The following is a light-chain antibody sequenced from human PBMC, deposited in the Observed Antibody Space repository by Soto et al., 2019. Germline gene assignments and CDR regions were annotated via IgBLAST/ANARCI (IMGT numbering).Light chain of an antibody. Sequence: QSALTQPASVSGSPGQSITISCTGTSSDIGGYNSVSWYQQHPGKAPKLMIYGVTNRPSGVSNRFSGSKSGNTASLTISGLQAEDEADYYCSSFTSVSTRVFGGGTKVTVL. CDR2: GVT. CDR3: SSFTSVSTRV. CDR1: SSDIGGYNS. V-gene: IGLV2-14*01. J-gene: IGLJ3*02.